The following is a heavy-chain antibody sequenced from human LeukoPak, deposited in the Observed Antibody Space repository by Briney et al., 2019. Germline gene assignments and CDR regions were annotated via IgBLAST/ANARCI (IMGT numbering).Heavy chain of an antibody. CDR1: GGSISSSSYY. CDR3: ARLRSGGQVAGVYFDS. V-gene: IGHV4-39*07. CDR2: VYYTGTT. Sequence: PSETLSLTCNVSGGSISSSSYYWGWIRQPPGKGLEWLGNVYYTGTTYYNPSLESRVTISVDTSNNQFSLKLSSVTAADTAIYYCARLRSGGQVAGVYFDSWGQGTLVTVSS. J-gene: IGHJ4*02. D-gene: IGHD6-19*01.